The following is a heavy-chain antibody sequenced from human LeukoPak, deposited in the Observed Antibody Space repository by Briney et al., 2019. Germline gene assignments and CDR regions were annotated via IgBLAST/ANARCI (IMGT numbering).Heavy chain of an antibody. J-gene: IGHJ4*02. CDR1: GYTFISYG. CDR2: ISTYNGKT. Sequence: ASVKVSCKASGYTFISYGISWVRQAPGQGLEWMGWISTYNGKTDYVQKLQGRVTMTTDTSTSTAYMELSSLRSEDTAVYYCARGAYNWNFFDYWGQGTLVTVSS. V-gene: IGHV1-18*01. D-gene: IGHD1-20*01. CDR3: ARGAYNWNFFDY.